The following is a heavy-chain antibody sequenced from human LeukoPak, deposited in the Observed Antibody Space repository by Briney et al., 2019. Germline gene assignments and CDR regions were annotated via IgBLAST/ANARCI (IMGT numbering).Heavy chain of an antibody. CDR2: IIPILGIA. CDR1: GGTFSSYA. Sequence: ASVKVSCKASGGTFSSYAISWVRQAPGQGLEWMGRIIPILGIANYAQKFQGRVTITADKSTSTAYMELSSLRSEDTAVYYCAGTRTPLFGSGSYLDYWGQGTLVTVSS. CDR3: AGTRTPLFGSGSYLDY. V-gene: IGHV1-69*04. D-gene: IGHD3-10*01. J-gene: IGHJ4*02.